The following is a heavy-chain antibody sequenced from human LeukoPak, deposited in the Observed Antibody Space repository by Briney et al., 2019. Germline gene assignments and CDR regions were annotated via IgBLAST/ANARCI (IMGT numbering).Heavy chain of an antibody. J-gene: IGHJ6*01. V-gene: IGHV5-51*01. Sequence: GESLKISCKGSGYSVTSYWIGWVRQMPGKGLEWMGIIYPGDSDTRYCPSFQGQVTISPDKSISTAYLRGSSLKASDTALYFCGGQRPTYSSSWYYYGRDVWGRGATVAVSS. CDR1: GYSVTSYW. CDR3: GGQRPTYSSSWYYYGRDV. CDR2: IYPGDSDT. D-gene: IGHD6-13*01.